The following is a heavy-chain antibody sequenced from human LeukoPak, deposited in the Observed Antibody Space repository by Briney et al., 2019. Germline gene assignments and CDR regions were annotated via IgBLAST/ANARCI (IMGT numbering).Heavy chain of an antibody. CDR3: ARGPMELWLRIGWFDP. Sequence: ASVKVSCKASGYTFTGYYMHWVRQAPGQGLEWMGWINPNSGGTNYAQKFQGRVTMTRDTSISTAYMELSRLRSDDTAVYYCARGPMELWLRIGWFDPWGQGTLVTVFS. D-gene: IGHD5-18*01. CDR1: GYTFTGYY. J-gene: IGHJ5*02. V-gene: IGHV1-2*02. CDR2: INPNSGGT.